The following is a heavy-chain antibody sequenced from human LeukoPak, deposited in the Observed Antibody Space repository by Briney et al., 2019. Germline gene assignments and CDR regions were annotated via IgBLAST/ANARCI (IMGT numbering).Heavy chain of an antibody. CDR3: AKSRAVVPAAINY. CDR2: IYNDGNT. D-gene: IGHD2-2*01. J-gene: IGHJ4*02. CDR1: GFTVSSDY. Sequence: GGSLRLSCAASGFTVSSDYMSWVRRAPGKGLEWVSAIYNDGNTYYADSVKGRFTIFRDNSKNTLYLQMNSLRAEDTAVYYCAKSRAVVPAAINYWGQGTLVTVSS. V-gene: IGHV3-53*01.